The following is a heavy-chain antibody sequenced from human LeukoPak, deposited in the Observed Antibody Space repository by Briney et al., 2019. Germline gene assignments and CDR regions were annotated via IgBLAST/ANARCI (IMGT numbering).Heavy chain of an antibody. J-gene: IGHJ5*02. CDR3: ARLYDCSNYDWFDP. CDR2: IYTSGST. D-gene: IGHD4-4*01. CDR1: GGSISSYY. V-gene: IGHV4-4*07. Sequence: SETLSLTCTVSGGSISSYYWSWIRQPAGKGLEWIGRIYTSGSTNYNPSLKSRVTMSVDTSKNQFSLKLSSVTAADTAVYYCARLYDCSNYDWFDPWGQGTLVTVSS.